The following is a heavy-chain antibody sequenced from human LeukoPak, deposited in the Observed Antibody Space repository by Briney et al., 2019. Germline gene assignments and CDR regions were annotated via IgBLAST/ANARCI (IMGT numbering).Heavy chain of an antibody. D-gene: IGHD1-26*01. J-gene: IGHJ4*02. Sequence: PGGSLRLSCAASGFTFSSYAMSWVRQAPGKGLEWVSSISGSGGSTYYADSVKGRFTIPRDNSKNTLYLQMNSLRAEDTAVYYCAKVQYSGSYYGDFDYWGQGTLVTVSS. V-gene: IGHV3-23*01. CDR1: GFTFSSYA. CDR3: AKVQYSGSYYGDFDY. CDR2: ISGSGGST.